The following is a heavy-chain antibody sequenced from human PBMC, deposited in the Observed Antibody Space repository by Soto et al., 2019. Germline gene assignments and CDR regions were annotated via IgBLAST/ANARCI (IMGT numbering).Heavy chain of an antibody. CDR2: IFHSGST. CDR3: ARDQNGSTHFDY. D-gene: IGHD1-26*01. Sequence: SETLSLTCTVSGASISSFYWSWIRQPPGKGLEWIGYIFHSGSTNYNPSLKSRATISVDTSKNLFSLKLSSVTAADTAVYYCARDQNGSTHFDYWGQGTLVTVSS. CDR1: GASISSFY. J-gene: IGHJ4*02. V-gene: IGHV4-59*01.